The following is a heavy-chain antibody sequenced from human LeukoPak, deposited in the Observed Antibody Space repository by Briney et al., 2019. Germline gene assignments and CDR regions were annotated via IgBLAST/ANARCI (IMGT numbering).Heavy chain of an antibody. Sequence: SETLSLTCAVYGGSFSGYYWSWIRQPPGKGLEWIGEINHSGSTNYNPSLKSRVTISVDTSKNQFSLKLSSVTAADTAVYYCVRRVTTLDYWGQGTQVTVSS. CDR3: VRRVTTLDY. D-gene: IGHD4-17*01. CDR2: INHSGST. J-gene: IGHJ4*02. V-gene: IGHV4-34*01. CDR1: GGSFSGYY.